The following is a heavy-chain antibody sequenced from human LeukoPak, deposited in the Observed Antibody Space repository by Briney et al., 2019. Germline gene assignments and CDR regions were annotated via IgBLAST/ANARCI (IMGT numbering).Heavy chain of an antibody. Sequence: PGGSLRLSCAASRFTFRNYAMHWVRQAPGKGLEWLAVISSDGTNKDYADSVKGRFSISRDNSKNTLYLQMNSLRAEDTAVYYCARGSGYSYAFTGRERTKSRLDYWGQGTLVTVSS. CDR1: RFTFRNYA. J-gene: IGHJ4*02. D-gene: IGHD5-18*01. CDR3: ARGSGYSYAFTGRERTKSRLDY. V-gene: IGHV3-30*04. CDR2: ISSDGTNK.